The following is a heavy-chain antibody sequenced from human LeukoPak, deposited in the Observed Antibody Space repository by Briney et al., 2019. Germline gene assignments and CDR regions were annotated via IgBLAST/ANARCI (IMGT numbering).Heavy chain of an antibody. CDR2: IIPILGIA. D-gene: IGHD2-2*01. CDR1: GGTFSSYA. J-gene: IGHJ4*02. CDR3: ASSSVVVPAAPGGYFDC. V-gene: IGHV1-69*04. Sequence: SVKVSCKASGGTFSSYAISWVRQAPGQGLEWMGRIIPILGIANYAQKFQGRVTITADKSTSTAYMELSSLRSEDTAVYYCASSSVVVPAAPGGYFDCWGQGTLVTVSS.